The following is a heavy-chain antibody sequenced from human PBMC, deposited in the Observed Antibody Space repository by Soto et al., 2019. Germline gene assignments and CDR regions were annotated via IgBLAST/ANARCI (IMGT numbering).Heavy chain of an antibody. CDR1: GFIFRGSA. Sequence: PGGSLRLSCAASGFIFRGSAMCWVRQAPGKGLEWVSTINSDGSSTSYADSVKGRFTISRDNAKNTLYLQMNSLRAEDTAVYYCARYFHDYGGPAFDIWGQGTMVTVSS. J-gene: IGHJ3*02. V-gene: IGHV3-74*01. CDR2: INSDGSST. CDR3: ARYFHDYGGPAFDI. D-gene: IGHD4-17*01.